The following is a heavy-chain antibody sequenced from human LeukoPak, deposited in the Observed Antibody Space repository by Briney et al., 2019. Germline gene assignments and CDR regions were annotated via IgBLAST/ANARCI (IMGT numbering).Heavy chain of an antibody. Sequence: QPGGSLRLSCAGSGFTFSSYSMHWVRQAPGKGLEWAAVISNDGGNEYYADSVKGRFTISRDNSKNTLYLQMNSLRAEDTAVCYCAKGGYGGNSYFDYWGQGTLVTVSS. CDR2: ISNDGGNE. CDR1: GFTFSSYS. D-gene: IGHD4-23*01. J-gene: IGHJ4*02. V-gene: IGHV3-30*18. CDR3: AKGGYGGNSYFDY.